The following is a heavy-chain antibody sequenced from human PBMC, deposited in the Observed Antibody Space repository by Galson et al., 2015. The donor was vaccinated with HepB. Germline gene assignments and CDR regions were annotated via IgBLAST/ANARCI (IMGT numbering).Heavy chain of an antibody. J-gene: IGHJ6*02. Sequence: SVKVSCKASGGTFSSYTISWVRQAPGQGLEWMGRIIPILSIANYAQKFQGRVTITAGKSTSTAYMELSSLRSEDTAVYYCARGDVATSNYYYYGMDVWGQGTTVTVSS. CDR2: IIPILSIA. D-gene: IGHD5-12*01. CDR3: ARGDVATSNYYYYGMDV. V-gene: IGHV1-69*02. CDR1: GGTFSSYT.